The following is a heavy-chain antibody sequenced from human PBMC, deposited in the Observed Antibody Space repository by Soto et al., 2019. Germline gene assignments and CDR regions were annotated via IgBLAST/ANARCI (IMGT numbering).Heavy chain of an antibody. D-gene: IGHD4-17*01. J-gene: IGHJ4*02. V-gene: IGHV3-33*01. Sequence: QVQLVESGGGVVQPGRSLRLSCAASGFTFSSYGMHWVRQAPGKGLEWVAVIWYDGSNKYYADSVKGRFTISRDNSKNPLYLQMNSLRAEDTAVYYCARAPETTVVTPWFYFDYWGQGTLVTVSS. CDR1: GFTFSSYG. CDR2: IWYDGSNK. CDR3: ARAPETTVVTPWFYFDY.